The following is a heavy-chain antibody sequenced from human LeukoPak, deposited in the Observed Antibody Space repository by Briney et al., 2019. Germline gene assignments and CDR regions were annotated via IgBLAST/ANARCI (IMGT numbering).Heavy chain of an antibody. Sequence: EASVKVSCKASGYTFTGYYMHWVRQAPGQGLEWMGWINPNSGGTNYAQKFRGRVTMTRDTSISTAYMELSRLRSDDTAVYYCARAALYCSSTSCPADYWGQGTLVTVSS. CDR3: ARAALYCSSTSCPADY. J-gene: IGHJ4*02. CDR2: INPNSGGT. CDR1: GYTFTGYY. V-gene: IGHV1-2*02. D-gene: IGHD2-2*01.